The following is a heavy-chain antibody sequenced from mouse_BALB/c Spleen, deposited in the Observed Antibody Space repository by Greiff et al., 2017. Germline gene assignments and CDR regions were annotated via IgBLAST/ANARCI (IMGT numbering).Heavy chain of an antibody. CDR2: ICAGGST. V-gene: IGHV2-9*02. CDR1: GFTLTSYG. CDR3: ARDRGYGYGWLAY. Sequence: VKLVESGPGLVAPSQSLSISCTASGFTLTSYGVHWVRQPPGKGLEWLGVICAGGSTTYNSALMTRLSISTDNSKSQVFLKMNSLQTDDTAMYYCARDRGYGYGWLAYWGQGTLVTVSA. D-gene: IGHD2-14*01. J-gene: IGHJ3*01.